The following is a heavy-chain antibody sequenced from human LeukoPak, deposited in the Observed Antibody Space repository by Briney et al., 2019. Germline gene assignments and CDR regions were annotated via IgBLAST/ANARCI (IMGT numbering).Heavy chain of an antibody. V-gene: IGHV1-2*06. CDR1: GYTFTGYY. J-gene: IGHJ4*02. CDR2: INPNSGGT. CDR3: ARDPYGSGSYTDGDY. D-gene: IGHD3-10*01. Sequence: AASVKVSCKASGYTFTGYYMHWVRQAPGQGLEWMGRINPNSGGTNYAQKFQGRVTMTRDTSSSTAYMELSRLRSDDTAVYYCARDPYGSGSYTDGDYWGQGTLVTVSS.